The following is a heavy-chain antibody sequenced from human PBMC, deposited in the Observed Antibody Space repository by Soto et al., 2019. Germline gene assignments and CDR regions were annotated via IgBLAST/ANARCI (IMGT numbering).Heavy chain of an antibody. Sequence: SVKVSCKASGGTFSSYAISWVRQAPGQGLGWMGGIIPIFGTANYAQKFQGRVTITAGESTSTAYMELSSLRSEDTAVYYCARGGYYCSGGSCRGPYCMDVWGQGTTVTVSS. V-gene: IGHV1-69*13. CDR3: ARGGYYCSGGSCRGPYCMDV. CDR2: IIPIFGTA. D-gene: IGHD2-15*01. J-gene: IGHJ6*02. CDR1: GGTFSSYA.